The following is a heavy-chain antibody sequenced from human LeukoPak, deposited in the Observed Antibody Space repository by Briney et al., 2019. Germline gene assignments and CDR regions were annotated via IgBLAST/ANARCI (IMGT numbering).Heavy chain of an antibody. Sequence: SETLSLTRAVYGGSFSGYYWSWIRQPPGKGLEWIGEINHSGSTNYNPSLKSRVTISINTSRNQFSLKLSSVTAADTAVYYCARRTYYDFWSGYDSSYGYFDLWGRGTLVTVSS. CDR2: INHSGST. D-gene: IGHD3-3*01. CDR1: GGSFSGYY. CDR3: ARRTYYDFWSGYDSSYGYFDL. J-gene: IGHJ2*01. V-gene: IGHV4-34*01.